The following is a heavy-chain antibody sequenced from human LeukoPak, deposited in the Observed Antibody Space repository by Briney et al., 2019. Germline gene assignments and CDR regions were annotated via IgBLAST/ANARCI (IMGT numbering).Heavy chain of an antibody. CDR1: GGSFSGYY. V-gene: IGHV4-34*01. Sequence: SETLSLTCAVYGGSFSGYYWSWIRQPPGKGLEWIGEINHSGSTNYNPSLTSRVTISVDTSKNQFSLKLSSVTAADTAVYYCARGYSSSWYYYYYYMDVWGKGTTVTVSS. D-gene: IGHD6-13*01. J-gene: IGHJ6*03. CDR2: INHSGST. CDR3: ARGYSSSWYYYYYYMDV.